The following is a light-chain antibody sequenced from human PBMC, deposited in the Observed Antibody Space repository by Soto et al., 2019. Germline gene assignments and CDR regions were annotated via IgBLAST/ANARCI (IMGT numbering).Light chain of an antibody. CDR1: QTVRNNY. CDR2: DAS. J-gene: IGKJ5*01. Sequence: EFVLTQSPGTLSLSPGERATLSCRASQTVRNNYLAWYQQKPGQAPRLLIYDASSRATGIPDRFSGGGSGTDFTLTISRLEPEDFAVYYCQQRSNWPIITFGQGTRLEIK. CDR3: QQRSNWPIIT. V-gene: IGKV3D-20*02.